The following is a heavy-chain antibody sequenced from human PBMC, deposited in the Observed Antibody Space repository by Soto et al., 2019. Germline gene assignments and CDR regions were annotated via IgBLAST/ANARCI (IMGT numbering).Heavy chain of an antibody. CDR1: SGSFCGYY. J-gene: IGHJ4*02. CDR3: MLGSGWKDFDY. Sequence: PSETLSLTCTVSSGSFCGYYWSWIRQPPGKGLEWIGYIYSSGSTYYNPSLKSRVTISVDTSKNQFSLKLRSVTAADTAVYYCMLGSGWKDFDYWGQGTLLTVSS. CDR2: IYSSGST. D-gene: IGHD3-22*01. V-gene: IGHV4-4*08.